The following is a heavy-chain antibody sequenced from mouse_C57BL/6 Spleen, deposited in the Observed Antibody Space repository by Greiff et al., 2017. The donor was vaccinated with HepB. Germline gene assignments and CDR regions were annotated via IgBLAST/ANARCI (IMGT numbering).Heavy chain of an antibody. D-gene: IGHD2-5*01. V-gene: IGHV7-3*01. CDR2: IRNKANGYTT. CDR3: AAYYSNYEKAMDY. Sequence: EVQLQESGGGLVQPGGSLSLSCAASGFTFTDYYMSWVRQPPGKALEWLGFIRNKANGYTTEYSASVKGRFTISRDNSQSILYLQMNALRAEDSATYYCAAYYSNYEKAMDYWGQGTSVTVSS. J-gene: IGHJ4*01. CDR1: GFTFTDYY.